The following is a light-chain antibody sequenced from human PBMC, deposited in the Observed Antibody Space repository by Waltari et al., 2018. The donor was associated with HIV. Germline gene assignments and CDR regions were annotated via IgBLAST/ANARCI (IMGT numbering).Light chain of an antibody. CDR1: SSDVGGYDY. V-gene: IGLV2-14*01. J-gene: IGLJ3*02. Sequence: QSALTQPPSASGSPGQSVTIACTGTSSDVGGYDYVSWYQQHPGKAPKFMIYEVSNRPSGVSNRFSGSKSGNTASLTISGLQADDEADYYCSSYTSNTFWVFGGGTKLTVL. CDR3: SSYTSNTFWV. CDR2: EVS.